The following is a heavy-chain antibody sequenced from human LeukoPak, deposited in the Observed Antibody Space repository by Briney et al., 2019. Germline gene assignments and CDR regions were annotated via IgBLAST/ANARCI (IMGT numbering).Heavy chain of an antibody. V-gene: IGHV4-59*01. CDR3: ARFPEGIPPRFDP. D-gene: IGHD2-2*02. Sequence: SETLSLTCTVSGGSISSYYWSWTRQPPGKGLEWIGYIYYSGSTNYNPSLKSRVTISVDTSKNQFSLKLSSVTAADTAVYYCARFPEGIPPRFDPWGQGTLVTVSS. CDR1: GGSISSYY. J-gene: IGHJ5*02. CDR2: IYYSGST.